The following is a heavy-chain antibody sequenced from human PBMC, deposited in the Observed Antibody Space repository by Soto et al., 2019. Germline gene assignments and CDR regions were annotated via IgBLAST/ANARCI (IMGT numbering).Heavy chain of an antibody. CDR1: GFTFSNYW. Sequence: PGGSLRLSCAASGFTFSNYWMHWARQAPGKGLVWVSRINSDGSNTTYAASVKGRFTISRDNAKNTLYLQMNSLRAEDTAVYYCAIQARLTGAVFDYWGQGTLVTVSS. V-gene: IGHV3-74*01. J-gene: IGHJ4*02. CDR2: INSDGSNT. CDR3: AIQARLTGAVFDY.